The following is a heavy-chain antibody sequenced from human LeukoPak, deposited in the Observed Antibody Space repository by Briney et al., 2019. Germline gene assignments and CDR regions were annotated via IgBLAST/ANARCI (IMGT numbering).Heavy chain of an antibody. CDR1: GFTFSTYW. CDR2: INSDGSTA. J-gene: IGHJ6*03. V-gene: IGHV3-74*01. Sequence: GGSLRLSCAASGFTFSTYWMHWVRQVPGKGLVWVSRINSDGSTADYADAVKGRFTISRDNAKNSLYLQMNSLRAEDTALYHCAREEEDYYYMDVWGKGTTVTVSS. CDR3: AREEEDYYYMDV.